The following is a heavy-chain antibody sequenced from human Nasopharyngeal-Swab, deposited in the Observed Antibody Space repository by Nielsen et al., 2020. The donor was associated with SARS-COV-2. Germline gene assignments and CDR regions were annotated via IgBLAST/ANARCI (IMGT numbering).Heavy chain of an antibody. V-gene: IGHV3-53*01. CDR3: ARGISSSLY. Sequence: VRQAPGKGLEWVSVIYSGGSTYYAGSVKGRFTISRDNSKNTLYLQMNSLRAEDTAVYYCARGISSSLYWGQGTLVTVSS. J-gene: IGHJ4*02. CDR2: IYSGGST. D-gene: IGHD6-6*01.